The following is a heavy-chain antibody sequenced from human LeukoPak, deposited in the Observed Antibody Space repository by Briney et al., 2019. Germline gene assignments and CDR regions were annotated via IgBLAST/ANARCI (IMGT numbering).Heavy chain of an antibody. CDR3: ARGGYSYGEFDY. D-gene: IGHD5-18*01. CDR1: GFTFSSYS. J-gene: IGHJ4*02. CDR2: MSSSSSTI. Sequence: GGSLRLSCAASGFTFSSYSMNWVRQAPGKGLEWISYMSSSSSTIYYADSVKGRFTISRDNAKNLLYLQMNSLRAEDTAVYYCARGGYSYGEFDYWGQGTLVTVSS. V-gene: IGHV3-48*04.